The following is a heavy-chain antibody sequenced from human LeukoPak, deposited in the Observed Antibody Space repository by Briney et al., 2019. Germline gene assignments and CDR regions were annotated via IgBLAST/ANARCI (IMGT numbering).Heavy chain of an antibody. Sequence: GASVTVSCKASGYTFTSYYMHWVRQAPGQGLEWMGIISPSGGGTSYAQKFQGRVTMTRDMSTSTVYMELSSLRSEDTAVYYCARVSFEGYGDYVYFDYWGQGTLVTVSS. D-gene: IGHD4-17*01. CDR1: GYTFTSYY. J-gene: IGHJ4*02. CDR2: ISPSGGGT. CDR3: ARVSFEGYGDYVYFDY. V-gene: IGHV1-46*01.